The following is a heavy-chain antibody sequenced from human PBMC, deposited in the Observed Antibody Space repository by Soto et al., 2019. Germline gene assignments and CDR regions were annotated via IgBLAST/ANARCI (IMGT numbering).Heavy chain of an antibody. J-gene: IGHJ5*02. CDR2: FYYSGST. CDR3: ARTYYDFWSAHNWFDP. V-gene: IGHV4-39*07. CDR1: GGSISSSSYY. D-gene: IGHD3-3*01. Sequence: SETLSLTCTVSGGSISSSSYYWGWIRHPPGKGLEWIGTFYYSGSTYYNPSLKSRVTISVDTSKNQFSLKLSSVTAADTAVYYCARTYYDFWSAHNWFDPWGQGTLVTVYS.